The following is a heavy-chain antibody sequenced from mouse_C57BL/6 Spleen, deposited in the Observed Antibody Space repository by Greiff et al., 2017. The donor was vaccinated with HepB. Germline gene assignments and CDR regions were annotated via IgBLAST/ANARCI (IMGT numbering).Heavy chain of an antibody. CDR1: GFTFSDYG. Sequence: DVMLVESGGGLVKPGGSLKLSCAASGFTFSDYGMHWVRQAPEKGLEWVAYISSGSSTIYYADTVKGRFTISRDNAKNTLFLQMTSLRSEDTAMYYCARDGYYTSAWFAYWGQGTLVTVSA. V-gene: IGHV5-17*01. J-gene: IGHJ3*01. CDR2: ISSGSSTI. D-gene: IGHD2-3*01. CDR3: ARDGYYTSAWFAY.